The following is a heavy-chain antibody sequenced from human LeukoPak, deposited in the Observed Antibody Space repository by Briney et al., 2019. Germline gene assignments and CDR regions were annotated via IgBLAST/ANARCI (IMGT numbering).Heavy chain of an antibody. J-gene: IGHJ3*02. CDR1: GYTFTTYD. CDR3: ARGITGTTFGLVDGPGDAFDI. CDR2: MNPNSGNT. D-gene: IGHD1-20*01. V-gene: IGHV1-8*01. Sequence: ASVKVSCKTSGYTFTTYDINWVRQATGQGLEWMGWMNPNSGNTGYARKFQGRVTITADKSTSTAYMELSSLRSEDTAVYYCARGITGTTFGLVDGPGDAFDIWGQGTMVTVSS.